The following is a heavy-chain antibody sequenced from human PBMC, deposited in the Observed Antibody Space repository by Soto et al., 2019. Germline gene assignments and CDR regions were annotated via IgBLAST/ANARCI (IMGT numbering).Heavy chain of an antibody. CDR3: AVCDRLRFLEWKTQYYYYYGMDV. J-gene: IGHJ6*02. Sequence: AASVKVSCKASGYTFTSYDINWVRQATGQGLEWMGWMNPNSGNTGYAQKFQGRVTMTRNTSISTAYMELSSLRSEDTAVYYCAVCDRLRFLEWKTQYYYYYGMDVWGQGTTVTVSS. D-gene: IGHD3-3*01. V-gene: IGHV1-8*01. CDR1: GYTFTSYD. CDR2: MNPNSGNT.